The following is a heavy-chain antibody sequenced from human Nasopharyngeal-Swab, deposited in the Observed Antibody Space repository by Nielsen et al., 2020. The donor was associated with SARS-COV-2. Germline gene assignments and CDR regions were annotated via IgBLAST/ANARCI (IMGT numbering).Heavy chain of an antibody. V-gene: IGHV3-23*01. CDR2: ISGDGDRV. Sequence: GGSLRLSYAASGFTFRIYAMSWVRQAPGKGLEWVSYISGDGDRVFYADSVKGRFTISRDNSASTMYLQMNSLRADDTAVYYCAKDVSLIRGYDAFDIWGQGTMVTVSS. CDR3: AKDVSLIRGYDAFDI. CDR1: GFTFRIYA. J-gene: IGHJ3*02. D-gene: IGHD3-10*01.